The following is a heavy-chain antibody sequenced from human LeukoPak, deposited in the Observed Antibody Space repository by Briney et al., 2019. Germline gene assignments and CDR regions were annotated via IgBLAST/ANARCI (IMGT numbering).Heavy chain of an antibody. CDR1: GYTFTGYY. CDR3: ARGGSIAAAVAY. V-gene: IGHV1-2*02. J-gene: IGHJ4*02. CDR2: INPNSGGT. D-gene: IGHD6-13*01. Sequence: ASVKVSCKASGYTFTGYYMDWVRQAPGQGLEWMGWINPNSGGTNYAQKFQGRVTTTRDTSISTAYMELSRLRSDDTAVYYCARGGSIAAAVAYWGQGTLVTVSS.